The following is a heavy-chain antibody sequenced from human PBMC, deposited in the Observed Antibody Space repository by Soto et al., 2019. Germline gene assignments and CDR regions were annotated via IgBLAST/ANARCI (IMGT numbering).Heavy chain of an antibody. J-gene: IGHJ6*02. Sequence: SLRLSCVLSGFTFEDDVMHWVRQVPAKGLEWVSGISWNSDVKGYADSVRARFTISRDNARHSLFLQMTSLRGEDSALYYCARDMAHYDVWGHNERGLDVWGQGNAVTVSS. CDR1: GFTFEDDV. CDR3: ARDMAHYDVWGHNERGLDV. V-gene: IGHV3-9*01. CDR2: ISWNSDVK. D-gene: IGHD3-3*01.